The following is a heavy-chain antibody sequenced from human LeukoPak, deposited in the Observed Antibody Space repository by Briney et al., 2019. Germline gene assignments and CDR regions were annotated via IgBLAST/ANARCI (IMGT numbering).Heavy chain of an antibody. V-gene: IGHV3-66*01. CDR1: GFTVSSNY. Sequence: QSGGSLRLSCAASGFTVSSNYMSWVRQAPGKGLEWVSVIYSGGSTYYADSVKGRFTISRDDAKNSLYLQMNSLRDEDTAVYYCARDRDWGFDYWGQGTLVTVSS. CDR3: ARDRDWGFDY. D-gene: IGHD7-27*01. J-gene: IGHJ4*02. CDR2: IYSGGST.